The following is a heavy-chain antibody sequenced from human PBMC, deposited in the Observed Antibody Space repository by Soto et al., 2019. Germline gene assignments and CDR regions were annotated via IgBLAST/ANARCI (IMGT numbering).Heavy chain of an antibody. V-gene: IGHV3-74*01. CDR1: GFTFSSDW. D-gene: IGHD2-2*01. CDR2: INSDGSST. CDR3: ARDYGISTSCPAWGSLDV. J-gene: IGHJ6*02. Sequence: EVQLVESGGGLVQPGGSLRLSCAASGFTFSSDWMHWVRQAPGKGLVWVSRINSDGSSTSYADSVKGRFTISRDNAKNTLYMQMKSLRAEDTAVYYCARDYGISTSCPAWGSLDVWGQGTTVTVS.